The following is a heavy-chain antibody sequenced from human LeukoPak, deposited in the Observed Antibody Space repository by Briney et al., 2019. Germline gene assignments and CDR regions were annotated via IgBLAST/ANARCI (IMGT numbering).Heavy chain of an antibody. CDR3: ARAYYYDSSGYYYQFDAFDI. Sequence: SVTVSCKASGGTFISYAISWVRQAPGQGLEWMGGIIPIFGTANYAQKFQGRVTITADESTSTAYMELSSLRSEDTAVYYCARAYYYDSSGYYYQFDAFDIWGQGTMVTVSS. CDR2: IIPIFGTA. D-gene: IGHD3-22*01. J-gene: IGHJ3*02. CDR1: GGTFISYA. V-gene: IGHV1-69*01.